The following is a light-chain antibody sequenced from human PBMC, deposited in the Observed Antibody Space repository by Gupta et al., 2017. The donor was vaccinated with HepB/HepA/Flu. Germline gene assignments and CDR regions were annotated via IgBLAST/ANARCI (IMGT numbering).Light chain of an antibody. Sequence: ELVLTQSPATLSLSPGERATLSCRASQSVSSYLAWYQQKPGQAPRLLIYDASNRATGIPARFSGSGSGTDFTLTISSLEPEDFAVYYCQQRSNWLTFGGGTKVEI. J-gene: IGKJ4*01. CDR2: DAS. V-gene: IGKV3-11*01. CDR1: QSVSSY. CDR3: QQRSNWLT.